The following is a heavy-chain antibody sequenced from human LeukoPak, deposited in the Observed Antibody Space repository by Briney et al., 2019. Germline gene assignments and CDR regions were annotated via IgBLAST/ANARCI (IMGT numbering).Heavy chain of an antibody. Sequence: SETLSLTCGVSGYSISSGYYWGWIRQPPGKGLEWIGSIYHCGSTYYNPSLKSRVTISVDTSKNQFSLKLRSVTAADTALYYCARWDSGEWFHDALDIWGQGTRVTVSS. CDR1: GYSISSGYY. D-gene: IGHD3-3*01. CDR2: IYHCGST. CDR3: ARWDSGEWFHDALDI. J-gene: IGHJ3*02. V-gene: IGHV4-38-2*01.